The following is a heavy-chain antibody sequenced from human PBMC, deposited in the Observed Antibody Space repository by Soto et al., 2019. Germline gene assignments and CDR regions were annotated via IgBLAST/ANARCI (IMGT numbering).Heavy chain of an antibody. D-gene: IGHD3-10*01. CDR2: INHSGST. V-gene: IGHV4-34*01. J-gene: IGHJ5*02. CDR3: ARRFGRLPNWFDP. CDR1: GGSFSGYY. Sequence: QVQLQQWGAGLLKPSETLSLTCAVYGGSFSGYYWSWIRQPPGKGLEWIGEINHSGSTNYNPSLKSRVTISVDTSKNQFSLKLSSVTAADTAVYYCARRFGRLPNWFDPWGQGTLVTVSS.